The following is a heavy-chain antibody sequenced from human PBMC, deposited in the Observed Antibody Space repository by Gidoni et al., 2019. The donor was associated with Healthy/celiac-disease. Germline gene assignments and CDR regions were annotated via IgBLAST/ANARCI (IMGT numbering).Heavy chain of an antibody. CDR2: IKEDGSEK. D-gene: IGHD6-6*01. J-gene: IGHJ4*02. V-gene: IGHV3-7*01. CDR1: GFTFSRYW. CDR3: ARDLHTSSLIVDY. Sequence: EVQLVESGGGLVQPGGSLRLSCASSGFTFSRYWMSWVRQAPGKGLEWVANIKEDGSEKYYVDSVKGRFTISRDNAKNSLYLQMNSLRAEDTAVYYCARDLHTSSLIVDYWGQGTLVTASS.